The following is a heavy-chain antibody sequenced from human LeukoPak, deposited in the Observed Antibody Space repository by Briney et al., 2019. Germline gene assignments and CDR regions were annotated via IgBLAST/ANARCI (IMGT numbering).Heavy chain of an antibody. Sequence: SETLSLTCTVSGGSISSGDYYWSWIRQPPGKGLEWIGEINHSGSTNYNPSLKSRVTISVDTSKNQFSLKLSSVTAADTAVYYCARGAIVVVPAAIGGFDPWGQGTLVTVSS. CDR3: ARGAIVVVPAAIGGFDP. V-gene: IGHV4-39*07. CDR1: GGSISSGDYY. J-gene: IGHJ5*02. CDR2: INHSGST. D-gene: IGHD2-2*01.